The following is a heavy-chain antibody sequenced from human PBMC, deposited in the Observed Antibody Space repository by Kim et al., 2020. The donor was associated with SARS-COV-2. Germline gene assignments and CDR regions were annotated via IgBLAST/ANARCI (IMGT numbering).Heavy chain of an antibody. V-gene: IGHV3-74*01. Sequence: GGSLRLSCAASGFAFSTYWMYWVRQIPGKGLVWVSRINSDGSTTDYADSVKGRFTISRDNAKNTMYLQMNSLRVEDTAVYYCASLVGTTTPDYWGQGTLV. CDR3: ASLVGTTTPDY. D-gene: IGHD1-26*01. CDR2: INSDGSTT. CDR1: GFAFSTYW. J-gene: IGHJ4*02.